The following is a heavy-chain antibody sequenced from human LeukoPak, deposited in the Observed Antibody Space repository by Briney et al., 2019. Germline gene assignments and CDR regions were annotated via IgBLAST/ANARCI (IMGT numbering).Heavy chain of an antibody. J-gene: IGHJ4*02. V-gene: IGHV1-69-2*01. CDR2: VDPEDGET. Sequence: ASVKISCKASGYTFTDYYMHWVQQAPGKGLEWMGRVDPEDGETIYAQRFQGRVTMTRNTSITTAYMELRGLRSEDTAVYYCMSTSNWGSVIFDYWGQGTLVTVSS. D-gene: IGHD7-27*01. CDR3: MSTSNWGSVIFDY. CDR1: GYTFTDYY.